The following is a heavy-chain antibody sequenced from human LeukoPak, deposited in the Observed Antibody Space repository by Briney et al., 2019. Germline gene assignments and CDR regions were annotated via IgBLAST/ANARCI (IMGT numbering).Heavy chain of an antibody. J-gene: IGHJ4*02. CDR2: ISAYNGNT. D-gene: IGHD3-3*01. CDR3: ARDGRNYDLDYFDY. V-gene: IGHV1-18*01. Sequence: ASVKVSCKVSGYTLTELSMHWVRQAPGQGLEWMGWISAYNGNTNYAQKLQGRVTMTTDTSTSTAYMELRSLRSDDTAVYYCARDGRNYDLDYFDYWGQGTLVTVSS. CDR1: GYTLTELS.